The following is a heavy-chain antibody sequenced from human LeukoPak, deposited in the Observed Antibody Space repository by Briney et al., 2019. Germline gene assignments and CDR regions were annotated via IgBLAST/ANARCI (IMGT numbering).Heavy chain of an antibody. J-gene: IGHJ4*02. CDR2: INPNSGGT. V-gene: IGHV1-2*02. Sequence: ASVKVSCKASGYTFTVYYMHWVRQAPGQGLEWMGWINPNSGGTNYAQKFQGRVTMTRDTSISTAYMELSRLRSDDTAVYYCARVTYYYDSRGYLSGRRYYFDYWGQGTLVTVSS. CDR3: ARVTYYYDSRGYLSGRRYYFDY. D-gene: IGHD3-22*01. CDR1: GYTFTVYY.